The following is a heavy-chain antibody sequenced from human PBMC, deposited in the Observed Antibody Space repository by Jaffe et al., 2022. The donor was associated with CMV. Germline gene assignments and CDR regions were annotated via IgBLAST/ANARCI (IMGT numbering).Heavy chain of an antibody. CDR3: ARGTGSSSDALFGAENYYYYMDV. CDR2: IYYSGST. D-gene: IGHD6-6*01. J-gene: IGHJ6*03. CDR1: GGSISSYY. V-gene: IGHV4-59*08. Sequence: QVQLQESGPGLVKPSETLSLTCTVSGGSISSYYWSWIRQPPGKGLEWIGYIYYSGSTNYNPSLKSRVTISVDTSKNQFSLKLSSVTAADTAVYYCARGTGSSSDALFGAENYYYYMDVWGKGTTVTVSS.